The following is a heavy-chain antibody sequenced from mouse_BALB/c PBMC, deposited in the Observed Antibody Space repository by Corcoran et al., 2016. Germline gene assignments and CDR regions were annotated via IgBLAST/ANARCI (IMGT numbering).Heavy chain of an antibody. CDR2: INPNNGGT. J-gene: IGHJ2*01. Sequence: EVLLQQSGPELVKPGTSVKIPCKASGYTFTDYNMDWVKQSHGKNLEWIGDINPNNGGTNYNKKFKGKATLTVDKSSSTAYMEIRSLTSEDAAVYYCARRDYFGSSPSDYWGQGTTLTVSS. CDR1: GYTFTDYN. CDR3: ARRDYFGSSPSDY. V-gene: IGHV1-18*01. D-gene: IGHD1-1*01.